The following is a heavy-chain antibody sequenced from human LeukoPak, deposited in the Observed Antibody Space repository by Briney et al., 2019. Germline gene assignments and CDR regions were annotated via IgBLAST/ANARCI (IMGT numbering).Heavy chain of an antibody. CDR2: ISAISGST. Sequence: GGTLRLSCAASGFTFSSYGMSWVRQAPGKGLEWVSTISAISGSTYFADSVKGRFTISRDNSKNTLYLQMNSLRAEDTAVYYCAKAYGSNGYYQLPIDFWGQGTLVTVSS. D-gene: IGHD3-22*01. J-gene: IGHJ4*02. V-gene: IGHV3-23*01. CDR1: GFTFSSYG. CDR3: AKAYGSNGYYQLPIDF.